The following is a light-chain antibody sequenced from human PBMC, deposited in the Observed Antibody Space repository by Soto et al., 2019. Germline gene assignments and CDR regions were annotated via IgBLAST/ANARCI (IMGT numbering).Light chain of an antibody. CDR2: EDT. V-gene: IGLV2-23*01. J-gene: IGLJ2*01. Sequence: QSALTQPASVSGSPGESITISCTGTSSDVGTYNLVTWYQQHPGRVPRLILYEDTTRPSGVSSRFSASKSGNTASLTISGLQAEDEADYFCCSYAPSRTLLFGGGTKVTVL. CDR3: CSYAPSRTLL. CDR1: SSDVGTYNL.